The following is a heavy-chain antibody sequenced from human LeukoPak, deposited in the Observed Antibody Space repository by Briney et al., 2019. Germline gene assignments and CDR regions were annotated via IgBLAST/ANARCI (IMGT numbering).Heavy chain of an antibody. Sequence: SETLSLTCAVYGGSFSGYYRSWIRQPPGKGLEWIGEINHSGSTNYNPSLKSRVTISVDTSKNQFSLKLSSVTAADTAVYYCARGRVGAARSPFDYWGQGTLVTVSS. CDR1: GGSFSGYY. CDR3: ARGRVGAARSPFDY. V-gene: IGHV4-34*01. CDR2: INHSGST. J-gene: IGHJ4*02. D-gene: IGHD1-26*01.